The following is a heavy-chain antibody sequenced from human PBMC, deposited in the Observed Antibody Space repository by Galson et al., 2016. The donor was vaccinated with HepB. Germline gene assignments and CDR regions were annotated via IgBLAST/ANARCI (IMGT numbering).Heavy chain of an antibody. Sequence: SVKVSCKASGGTFSTYAISWVRQAPGQGLEWMGGIIPIFGTADYAQRFQGRVTITADESTSTAYMELTSVRYEDTAVYYCARERDRDAFDIWGQGTMVTVSS. V-gene: IGHV1-69*13. D-gene: IGHD3-22*01. CDR1: GGTFSTYA. J-gene: IGHJ3*02. CDR2: IIPIFGTA. CDR3: ARERDRDAFDI.